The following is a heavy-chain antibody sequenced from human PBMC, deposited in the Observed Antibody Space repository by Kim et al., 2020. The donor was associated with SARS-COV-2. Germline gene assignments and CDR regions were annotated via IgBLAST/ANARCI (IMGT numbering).Heavy chain of an antibody. CDR3: ARGSFKDGMDV. V-gene: IGHV3-74*01. Sequence: YADPVTGRFTISSDNAKSTVYLQMNSLRGEDTAVYYCARGSFKDGMDVWGQGTTVTVSS. J-gene: IGHJ6*02.